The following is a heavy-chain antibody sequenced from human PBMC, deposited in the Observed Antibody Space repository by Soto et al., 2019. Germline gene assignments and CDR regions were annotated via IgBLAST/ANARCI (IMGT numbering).Heavy chain of an antibody. CDR2: VSYDGTLN. CDR1: GFIFSAYS. V-gene: IGHV3-30*09. J-gene: IGHJ4*02. D-gene: IGHD1-26*01. Sequence: QVKLVESGGGVVQPGTSLRLSCAASGFIFSAYSINWVRQSPGKGLEWVAVVSYDGTLNFYADSVKGRFAISRDNSINTVYLQMNSLSPEDTSMYYCARDITGGIGRLDYWGQGTLVTVSS. CDR3: ARDITGGIGRLDY.